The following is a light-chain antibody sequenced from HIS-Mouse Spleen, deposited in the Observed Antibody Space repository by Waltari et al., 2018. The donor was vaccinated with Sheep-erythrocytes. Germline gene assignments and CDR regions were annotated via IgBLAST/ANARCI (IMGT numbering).Light chain of an antibody. CDR2: KDN. J-gene: IGLJ2*01. CDR3: QSADSSGTYVV. Sequence: SYELTQPPSVSMSPGQTARITCSGDALPKQYAYWYQQKPGQAPVLVIYKDNERPSGIPGRFSGSSSGRTVTLTISGVQAEDEADYYCQSADSSGTYVVFGGGTKLTVL. CDR1: ALPKQY. V-gene: IGLV3-25*03.